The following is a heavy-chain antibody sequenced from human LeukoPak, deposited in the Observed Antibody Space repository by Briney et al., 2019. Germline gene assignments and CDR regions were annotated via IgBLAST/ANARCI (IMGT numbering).Heavy chain of an antibody. D-gene: IGHD6-13*01. CDR3: ARHWRAAAGKNWFDP. J-gene: IGHJ5*02. V-gene: IGHV4-39*01. CDR2: IYYSGST. CDR1: GGSISSSSYY. Sequence: SETLSLTCTVSGGSISSSSYYWVWIRQPPGKGLEWIGSIYYSGSTYYNPSLKSRVTISVDTSKNQFSLKLSSVTAADTAVYYCARHWRAAAGKNWFDPWGQGTLVTVSS.